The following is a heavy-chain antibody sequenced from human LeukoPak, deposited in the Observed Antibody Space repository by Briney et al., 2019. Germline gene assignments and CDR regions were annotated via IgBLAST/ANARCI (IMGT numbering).Heavy chain of an antibody. Sequence: ASVKASCKASGYTFTSYYMHWVRQAPGQGLEWMGIINPSGGSTSYAQKFQGRVTMTRDTSTSTAYMELSRLRSDDTAVYYCARYCSGTSCYGGFDYWGQGTLVTVSS. CDR3: ARYCSGTSCYGGFDY. J-gene: IGHJ4*02. CDR1: GYTFTSYY. V-gene: IGHV1-46*01. CDR2: INPSGGST. D-gene: IGHD2-2*01.